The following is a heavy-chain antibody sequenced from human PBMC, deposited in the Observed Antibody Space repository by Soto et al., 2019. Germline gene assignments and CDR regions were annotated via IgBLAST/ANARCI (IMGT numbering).Heavy chain of an antibody. CDR1: GYTFTGYY. CDR2: INPNSGGT. J-gene: IGHJ6*02. D-gene: IGHD3-3*01. CDR3: ARVSGDNFWSGYPRAPHNYYYYYGMDV. Sequence: GASVKVSCKASGYTFTGYYMHWVRQAPGQGLEWMGWINPNSGGTNYAQKFQGWVTISVDTSKNQFSLKLSSVTAADTAVYYCARVSGDNFWSGYPRAPHNYYYYYGMDVWGQGTTVTVSS. V-gene: IGHV1-2*04.